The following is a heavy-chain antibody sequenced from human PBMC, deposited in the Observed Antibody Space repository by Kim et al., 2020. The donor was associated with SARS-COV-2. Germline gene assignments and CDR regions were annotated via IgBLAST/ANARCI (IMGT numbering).Heavy chain of an antibody. Sequence: GGSLRLSCAASGFTFSSYDMHWVRQATGKGLEWVSAIGTAGDTYYPGSVKGRFTISRENAKNSLYLQMNSLRAGDTAVYYCARLLGGNNYYYYGMDVWGQGTTVTVSS. CDR1: GFTFSSYD. CDR3: ARLLGGNNYYYYGMDV. D-gene: IGHD3-10*01. J-gene: IGHJ6*02. V-gene: IGHV3-13*01. CDR2: IGTAGDT.